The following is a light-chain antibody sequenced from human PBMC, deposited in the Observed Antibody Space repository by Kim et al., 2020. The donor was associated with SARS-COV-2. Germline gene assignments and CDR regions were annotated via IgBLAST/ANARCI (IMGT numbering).Light chain of an antibody. V-gene: IGKV1-5*03. CDR3: QHYSRFPYT. CDR1: ENIGTW. CDR2: LAS. Sequence: GDRVTITCRASENIGTWLAWYQQKPGRAPSLLIYLASTLESGVPSRFSGTGSGTEFSLSITSLQPDDFATYYCQHYSRFPYTFGQGTKLEI. J-gene: IGKJ2*01.